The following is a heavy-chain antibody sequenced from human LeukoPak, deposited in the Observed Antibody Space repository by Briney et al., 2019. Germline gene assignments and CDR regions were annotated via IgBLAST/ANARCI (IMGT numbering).Heavy chain of an antibody. CDR2: IIPILGIA. CDR1: GGTFSSYA. CDR3: ARDFGYYDSSGYLGFFDY. Sequence: ASVKVSCKASGGTFSSYAISWVRQAPGQGLEWMGRIIPILGIANYAQKLQGRVTITADKSTSTAYMELSSLRSEDTAVYYCARDFGYYDSSGYLGFFDYWGQGTLVTVSP. V-gene: IGHV1-69*04. D-gene: IGHD3-22*01. J-gene: IGHJ4*02.